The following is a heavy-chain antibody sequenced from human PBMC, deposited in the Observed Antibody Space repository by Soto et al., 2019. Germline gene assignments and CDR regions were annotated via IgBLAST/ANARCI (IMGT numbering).Heavy chain of an antibody. D-gene: IGHD3-22*01. CDR3: ARDLDSSDYYEEGRYYYYGMDV. CDR2: IIPIFGTA. V-gene: IGHV1-69*12. J-gene: IGHJ6*02. CDR1: GGTFSSYA. Sequence: QVQLVQSGAEVKKPGSSVKVSCKASGGTFSSYAISWVRQAPGQGLEWMGGIIPIFGTANYAQKFQGRVTITADESTSTAYMELSSLRSEDTAVYYCARDLDSSDYYEEGRYYYYGMDVWGQGTTVTVSS.